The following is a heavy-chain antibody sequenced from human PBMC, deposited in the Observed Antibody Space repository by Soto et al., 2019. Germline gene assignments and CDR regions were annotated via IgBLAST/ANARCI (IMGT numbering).Heavy chain of an antibody. CDR1: GFTFTSSA. CDR3: AATDYGDGGWFDP. Sequence: QMQLVQSGPEVKKPGTSVKVSCKASGFTFTSSAVQWVRQARGQRLEWIGWIVVGSGNTNYAQKFQERVTITRDMSTSTADMELSSLRSEDTAVYYCAATDYGDGGWFDPWGQGTLVTVSS. D-gene: IGHD4-17*01. V-gene: IGHV1-58*01. CDR2: IVVGSGNT. J-gene: IGHJ5*02.